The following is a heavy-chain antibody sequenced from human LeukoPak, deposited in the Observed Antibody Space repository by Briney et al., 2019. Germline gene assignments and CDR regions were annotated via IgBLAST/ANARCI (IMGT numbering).Heavy chain of an antibody. J-gene: IGHJ3*02. V-gene: IGHV3-30*18. CDR2: ISYDGSNK. Sequence: GRSLRLSCAASGFTFSSYGMHWVRQAPGKGLEWVAVISYDGSNKYYADSVKGRSTISRDTSKNTLYLQMNSLRAEDTAVYYCAKEDSSSWSAFDIWGQGTMVTVSS. CDR1: GFTFSSYG. D-gene: IGHD6-13*01. CDR3: AKEDSSSWSAFDI.